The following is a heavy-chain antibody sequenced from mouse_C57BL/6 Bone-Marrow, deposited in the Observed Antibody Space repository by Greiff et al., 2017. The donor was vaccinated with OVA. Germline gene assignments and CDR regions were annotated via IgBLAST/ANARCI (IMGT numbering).Heavy chain of an antibody. CDR3: TRNYYGSSYEGFAY. CDR1: GYIFTDYE. D-gene: IGHD1-1*01. V-gene: IGHV1-15*01. CDR2: IDPETGGT. J-gene: IGHJ3*01. Sequence: VQLQQSGAELVRPGASVTLSCKASGYIFTDYEMHWVKQTPVHGLEWIGAIDPETGGTAYNQKFKGKAILTADKSSSTAYMELRSLTSEDSAVYYCTRNYYGSSYEGFAYWGQGTLVTVSA.